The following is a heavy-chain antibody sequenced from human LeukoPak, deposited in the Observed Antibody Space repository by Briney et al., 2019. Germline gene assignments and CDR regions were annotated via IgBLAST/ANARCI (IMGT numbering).Heavy chain of an antibody. D-gene: IGHD1-26*01. CDR1: GFTFSSYG. V-gene: IGHV3-23*01. Sequence: GGSLRLSCAASGFTFSSYGMHWVRQAPGKGLEWVSAISGSGGSTYYADSVKGRFTISRDNSKNTLYLQMNSLRAEDTAVYYCAPPGGIVGATVDYWGQGTLVTVSS. CDR3: APPGGIVGATVDY. CDR2: ISGSGGST. J-gene: IGHJ4*02.